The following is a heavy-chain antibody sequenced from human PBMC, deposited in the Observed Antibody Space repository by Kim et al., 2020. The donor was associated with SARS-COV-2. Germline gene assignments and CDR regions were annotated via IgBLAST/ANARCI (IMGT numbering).Heavy chain of an antibody. Sequence: ASVKVSCKASGYTFTSYGISWVRQAPGQGLEWMGWISAYNGNTNYAQKLQGRVTMTTDTSTSTADMELRSLRSDDTAVYYCARDPHYFIAAAHPFDYWGQGTLVPVSS. CDR2: ISAYNGNT. V-gene: IGHV1-18*01. J-gene: IGHJ4*02. D-gene: IGHD6-13*01. CDR3: ARDPHYFIAAAHPFDY. CDR1: GYTFTSYG.